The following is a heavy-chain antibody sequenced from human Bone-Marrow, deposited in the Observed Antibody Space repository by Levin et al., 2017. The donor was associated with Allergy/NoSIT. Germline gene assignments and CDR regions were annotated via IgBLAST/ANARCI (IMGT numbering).Heavy chain of an antibody. Sequence: GGSLRLSCAASGFNFMDSVMSWVRQIPGKGLEWVSSIWYANTYYSDSVKGRFIISTDISKNMLYLQMNSLRAEDGALYYCAKALAGNVGGARGLDVWGHGTTVTVS. CDR3: AKALAGNVGGARGLDV. V-gene: IGHV3-23*01. D-gene: IGHD6-19*01. J-gene: IGHJ6*02. CDR2: IWYANT. CDR1: GFNFMDSV.